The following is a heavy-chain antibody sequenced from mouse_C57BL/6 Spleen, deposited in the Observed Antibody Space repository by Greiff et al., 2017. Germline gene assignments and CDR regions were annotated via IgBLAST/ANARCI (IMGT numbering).Heavy chain of an antibody. V-gene: IGHV1-22*01. D-gene: IGHD2-3*01. J-gene: IGHJ1*03. CDR1: GYTFTDYN. CDR3: ARGEDDGYYPWYFDV. Sequence: EVQLKESGPELVKPGASVKMSCKASGYTFTDYNMHWVKQSHGKSLEWIGYINPNNGGTSYNQKFKGKATLTVNKSSSTAYMELRSLTSEDSAVYYCARGEDDGYYPWYFDVWGTGTTVTVSS. CDR2: INPNNGGT.